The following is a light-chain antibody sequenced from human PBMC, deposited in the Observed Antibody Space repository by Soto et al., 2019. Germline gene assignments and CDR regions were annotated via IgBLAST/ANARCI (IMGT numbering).Light chain of an antibody. J-gene: IGLJ2*01. CDR1: SSDVGGYNF. V-gene: IGLV2-8*01. CDR2: DVT. CDR3: SSYAGSSVPVA. Sequence: QSALTQPPSASGSPGQSVTISCTGASSDVGGYNFVSWYQQHPGKAPKLMIYDVTKRPSGVPDRFSGSKSGNTASLTVSGLQAEDEADYDCSSYAGSSVPVAFGGGTKLTVL.